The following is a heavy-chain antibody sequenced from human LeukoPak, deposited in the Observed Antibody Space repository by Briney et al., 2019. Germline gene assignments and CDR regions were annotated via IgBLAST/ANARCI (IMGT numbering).Heavy chain of an antibody. D-gene: IGHD3-22*01. CDR3: ARVTMIGEDYYYYGMDV. CDR1: GGSISSYY. V-gene: IGHV4-59*12. Sequence: PSETLSLTCTVSGGSISSYYWSWIRQPPGKGLEWIGYIYYSGSTNYNPSLKSRVTMSVDTSKNQFSLKLSSVTAADTAVYYCARVTMIGEDYYYYGMDVWGQGTTVTVSS. CDR2: IYYSGST. J-gene: IGHJ6*02.